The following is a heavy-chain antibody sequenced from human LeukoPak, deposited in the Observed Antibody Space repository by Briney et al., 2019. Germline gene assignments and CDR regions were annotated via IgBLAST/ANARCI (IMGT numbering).Heavy chain of an antibody. CDR2: ISYDGSNK. J-gene: IGHJ4*02. Sequence: GGSLRLSCAASGFTFSSYAMHWVRQAPGKGLEWVAVISYDGSNKYYADSVKGRFTISRDNSKNTLYLQMNSLRAEDTAVYYCAKGGQWEFRVKAFDYWGQGTLVTVSS. CDR3: AKGGQWEFRVKAFDY. CDR1: GFTFSSYA. V-gene: IGHV3-30-3*01. D-gene: IGHD1-26*01.